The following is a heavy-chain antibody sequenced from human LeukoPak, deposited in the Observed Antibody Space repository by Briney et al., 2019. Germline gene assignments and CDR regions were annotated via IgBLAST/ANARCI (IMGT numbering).Heavy chain of an antibody. CDR3: AKVRYCSGVNCYPDDN. CDR1: VFTFSDYS. D-gene: IGHD2-15*01. Sequence: SGGSLRLSCAASVFTFSDYSMHWVRQAPGKGLNWVAFIRYDGNNKYYADSVKGRFTISRDNSKNMLYMEMNSLRTEDTAVYYCAKVRYCSGVNCYPDDNWGQGTLVTVSS. CDR2: IRYDGNNK. V-gene: IGHV3-30*02. J-gene: IGHJ4*02.